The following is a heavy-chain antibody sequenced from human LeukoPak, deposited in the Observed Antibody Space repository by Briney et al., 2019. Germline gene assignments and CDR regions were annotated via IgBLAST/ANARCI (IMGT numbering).Heavy chain of an antibody. CDR3: ARLWTGNGYYFDY. CDR2: IYYSGST. J-gene: IGHJ4*02. V-gene: IGHV4-39*01. CDR1: GGSIYSSSYY. D-gene: IGHD3/OR15-3a*01. Sequence: SETLSLTCTVSGGSIYSSSYYWGWIRQPPGKGLEWIGNIYYSGSTYYNPSLKSRVTISVDPSKNQFSLKLNSVTAADTAVYSCARLWTGNGYYFDYWGQGTLVTVSS.